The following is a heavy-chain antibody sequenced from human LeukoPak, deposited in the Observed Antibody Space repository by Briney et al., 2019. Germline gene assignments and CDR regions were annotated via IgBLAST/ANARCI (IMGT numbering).Heavy chain of an antibody. V-gene: IGHV1-69*13. CDR2: IIPLFGTA. D-gene: IGHD3-22*01. CDR3: ARDNMLDSSAPGAFDI. CDR1: GGTFSNYA. J-gene: IGHJ3*02. Sequence: GASVKVSCKTSGGTFSNYAISWVRQAPGQGLEWMGGIIPLFGTANYAQKFQGRVTITADESTSTAYMELSSLRSEDTAVYYCARDNMLDSSAPGAFDIWGQGTMVTVSS.